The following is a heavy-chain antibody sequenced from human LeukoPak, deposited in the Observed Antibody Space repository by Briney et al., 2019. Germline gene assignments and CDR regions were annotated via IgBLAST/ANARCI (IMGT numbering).Heavy chain of an antibody. CDR3: AEETDSSGHHL. D-gene: IGHD6-19*01. J-gene: IGHJ4*02. V-gene: IGHV3-21*01. CDR2: ISSSSSYI. CDR1: GFSFSSHG. Sequence: GGSLRLSCAASGFSFSSHGMSWVRQAPGKGLEWVSSISSSSSYIYYADSVKGRFTISRDNAKNSLYLQMNSLRAEDTAVYYCAEETDSSGHHLWGQGTLVTVSS.